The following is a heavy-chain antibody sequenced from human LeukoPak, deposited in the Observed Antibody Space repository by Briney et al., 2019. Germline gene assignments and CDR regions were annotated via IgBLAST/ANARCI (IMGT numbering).Heavy chain of an antibody. Sequence: GGSLRLSCAASGFTFSSYGMPWVRQAPGKGLEWVAVISYDGSNKYYADSVKGRFTISRDNSKNTLYLQMNSLRAEDTAVYYCAKEFGDGYNPGYWGQGTLVTVSS. V-gene: IGHV3-30*18. CDR1: GFTFSSYG. CDR2: ISYDGSNK. J-gene: IGHJ4*02. CDR3: AKEFGDGYNPGY. D-gene: IGHD3-3*01.